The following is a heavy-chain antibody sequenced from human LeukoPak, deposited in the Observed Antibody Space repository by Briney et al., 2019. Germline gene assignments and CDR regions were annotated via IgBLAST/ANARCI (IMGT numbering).Heavy chain of an antibody. V-gene: IGHV5-51*01. CDR1: GYRFTSYW. Sequence: GESLKISCQGSGYRFTSYWIGWVRQMPGKGLEWMGIIYPGDSDTRYSPSFQGQVTISADKSISTAYLQWSSLKASDTAMYYCARSDTAMVDRFDAFDIWGQGTMVTVSS. J-gene: IGHJ3*02. D-gene: IGHD5-18*01. CDR3: ARSDTAMVDRFDAFDI. CDR2: IYPGDSDT.